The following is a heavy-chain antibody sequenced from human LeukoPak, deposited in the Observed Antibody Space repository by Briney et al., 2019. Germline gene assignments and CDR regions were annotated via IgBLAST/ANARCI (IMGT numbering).Heavy chain of an antibody. D-gene: IGHD6-13*01. CDR2: ISHSGST. Sequence: SETLSLTCAVYGESFSGYHWSWIRQPPGKGLEWIGEISHSGSTNYNPSLKSRVTISVDTSKNQFSLKLSSVTAADTAVYYCARHGAAGAKYWGQGTLVTVSS. CDR3: ARHGAAGAKY. J-gene: IGHJ4*02. V-gene: IGHV4-34*01. CDR1: GESFSGYH.